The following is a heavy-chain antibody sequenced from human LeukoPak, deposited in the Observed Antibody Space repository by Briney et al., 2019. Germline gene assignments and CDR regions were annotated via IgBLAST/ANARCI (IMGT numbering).Heavy chain of an antibody. CDR2: INAGNGNT. J-gene: IGHJ5*02. Sequence: ASVKVSCKASGYTFTSYAMHWVRQAPGQRLEWMGWINAGNGNTKYSQKFQGRVTVTRDTSASTAYMELSSLRSEDTAVYYCARAYHLNWFDPWGQGTLVTVSS. CDR1: GYTFTSYA. D-gene: IGHD2-2*01. CDR3: ARAYHLNWFDP. V-gene: IGHV1-3*01.